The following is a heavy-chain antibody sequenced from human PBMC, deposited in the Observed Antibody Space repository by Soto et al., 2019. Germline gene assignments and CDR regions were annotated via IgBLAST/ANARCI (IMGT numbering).Heavy chain of an antibody. J-gene: IGHJ3*02. CDR1: GFTFSSYE. CDR3: ARDGELGGSTDAFDI. V-gene: IGHV3-48*03. D-gene: IGHD7-27*01. Sequence: GGSLRLSCAASGFTFSSYEMNWVRQAPGKGLEWVSYISSSGSTIYYADSVKGRFTISRDNSKNTLYLQMNSLRAEDTAVYYCARDGELGGSTDAFDIWGQGTMVTVSS. CDR2: ISSSGSTI.